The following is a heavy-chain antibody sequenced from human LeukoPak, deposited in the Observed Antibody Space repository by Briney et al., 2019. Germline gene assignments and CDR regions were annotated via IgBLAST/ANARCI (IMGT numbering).Heavy chain of an antibody. J-gene: IGHJ4*02. CDR2: INWNGGST. V-gene: IGHV3-20*04. CDR3: ARAGGYSGYECFDY. CDR1: GFTFDDYG. Sequence: GGSLRLSCAASGFTFDDYGMSWVRQAPGKGLEWVSGINWNGGSTGYADSVKGRFTISRDNAKNSLYLQMNSLRAEDTALYYCARAGGYSGYECFDYWGQGTLVTASS. D-gene: IGHD5-12*01.